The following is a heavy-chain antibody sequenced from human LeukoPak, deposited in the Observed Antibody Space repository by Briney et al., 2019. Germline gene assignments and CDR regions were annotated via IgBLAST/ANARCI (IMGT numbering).Heavy chain of an antibody. J-gene: IGHJ3*02. CDR1: GFTVSSNY. V-gene: IGHV3-53*01. Sequence: GGSLRLSCAASGFTVSSNYMSWVRQAPGKGLEWVSVIYSGGSTYYADSVKGRFTISRDNSKNTLYQQMNSLRAEDTAVYYCAKVRELHDAFDIWGQGTMVTASS. D-gene: IGHD1-26*01. CDR3: AKVRELHDAFDI. CDR2: IYSGGST.